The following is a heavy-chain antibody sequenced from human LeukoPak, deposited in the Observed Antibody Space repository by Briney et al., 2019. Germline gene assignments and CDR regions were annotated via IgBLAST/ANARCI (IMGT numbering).Heavy chain of an antibody. J-gene: IGHJ4*02. CDR3: ARAGYSSSWGFDY. CDR1: GGSFSGYY. CDR2: INHSGST. D-gene: IGHD6-13*01. Sequence: SETLSLTCAVYGGSFSGYYWSSIREPPGKGLEWIGEINHSGSTNYNPSLKSRVTISVDTSKNQFSLKLSSVTAADTAVYYCARAGYSSSWGFDYWGQGTLVTVSS. V-gene: IGHV4-34*01.